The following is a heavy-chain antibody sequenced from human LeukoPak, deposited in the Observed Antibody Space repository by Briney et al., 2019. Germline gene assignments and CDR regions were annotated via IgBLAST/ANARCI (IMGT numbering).Heavy chain of an antibody. D-gene: IGHD3-22*01. J-gene: IGHJ6*03. CDR3: ASSTLITMIVVGYMDV. V-gene: IGHV1-69*05. CDR1: GGTFSSYA. Sequence: ASVKVSCKASGGTFSSYAISWVRQAPGQGLEWMGGIIPIFGTANYAQKFQGRVTITTDESTSTAYMELSSLRSEDTAVYYCASSTLITMIVVGYMDVWGKGTTVTVSS. CDR2: IIPIFGTA.